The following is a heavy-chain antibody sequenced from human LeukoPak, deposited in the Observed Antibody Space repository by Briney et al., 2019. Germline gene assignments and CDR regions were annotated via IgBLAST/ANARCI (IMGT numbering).Heavy chain of an antibody. CDR3: ARGPNPRTVGAAIFNYYGLDV. CDR2: ISSSSSYI. Sequence: PGGSLRLSCAASGFTFSSYSMNWVRQAPGKGLEWVSSISSSSSYIYYADSVKGRFTISRDNAKNSLYLQMNSLRAEDTAVYYCARGPNPRTVGAAIFNYYGLDVWGQGTTVTVSS. CDR1: GFTFSSYS. D-gene: IGHD1-26*01. V-gene: IGHV3-21*01. J-gene: IGHJ6*02.